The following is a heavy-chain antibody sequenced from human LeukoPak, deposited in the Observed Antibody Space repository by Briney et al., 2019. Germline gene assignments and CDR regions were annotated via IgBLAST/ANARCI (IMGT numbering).Heavy chain of an antibody. CDR2: IYYSGST. V-gene: IGHV4-39*01. Sequence: SETLSLTCTVSGGSISSSAYYWAWIRQPPGKGLEWIGSIYYSGSTYYNPSLKSRVTISIDTSKNQFSLKLTSVTAADTAVYYCARLTTTGKSYFYYYMDVWGKGTTVTISS. D-gene: IGHD4-11*01. CDR1: GGSISSSAYY. J-gene: IGHJ6*03. CDR3: ARLTTTGKSYFYYYMDV.